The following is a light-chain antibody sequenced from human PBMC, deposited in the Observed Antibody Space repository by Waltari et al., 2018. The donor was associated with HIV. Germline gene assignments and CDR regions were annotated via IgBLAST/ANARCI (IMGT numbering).Light chain of an antibody. CDR1: SGSVSISYY. V-gene: IGLV8-61*01. CDR3: QTWATGIQV. CDR2: STN. J-gene: IGLJ3*02. Sequence: QTVVTQEPSFSVSPGGTVTLTCGLSSGSVSISYYPSWYQQTPGQAPRTLIYSTNIRSSGVPDRFSGSSSGAERYLTISSLQSEDEADYYCQTWATGIQVFGGGTKLTVL.